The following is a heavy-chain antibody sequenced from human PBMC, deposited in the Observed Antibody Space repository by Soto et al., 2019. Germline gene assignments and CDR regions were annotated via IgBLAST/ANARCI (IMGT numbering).Heavy chain of an antibody. CDR3: ARHIEYYYDSSGYYQNAFDI. J-gene: IGHJ3*02. CDR1: GYSFTSYW. D-gene: IGHD3-22*01. CDR2: IYPGDSDT. Sequence: GESLKISCNGSGYSFTSYWIGWVRQMPGKGLEWMGIIYPGDSDTRYSPSFQGQVTISADKSISTAYLQWSSLKASDTATYYCARHIEYYYDSSGYYQNAFDIWGQGTMVTVSS. V-gene: IGHV5-51*01.